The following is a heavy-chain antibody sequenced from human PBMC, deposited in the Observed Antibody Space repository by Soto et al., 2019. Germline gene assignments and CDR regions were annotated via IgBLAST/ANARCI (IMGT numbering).Heavy chain of an antibody. V-gene: IGHV3-33*01. Sequence: GGSLRLSCAAPGFPFSSYGMHRVRQAPGKGLEWVAVIWYDGSNKYYADSVKGRFTISRDNSKNTLYLQMNSLRAEDTAVYYCAREAYCGSGSCYCQSCDPWGQGTLVTVS. J-gene: IGHJ5*02. CDR1: GFPFSSYG. CDR3: AREAYCGSGSCYCQSCDP. D-gene: IGHD2-15*01. CDR2: IWYDGSNK.